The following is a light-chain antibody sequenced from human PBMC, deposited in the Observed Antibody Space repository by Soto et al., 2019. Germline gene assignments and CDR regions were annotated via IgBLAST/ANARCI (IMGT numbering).Light chain of an antibody. CDR3: SASAGLNNVL. CDR2: EVN. J-gene: IGLJ2*01. Sequence: QSALTQPPSASGSPGQSVTISCTGTISDVGGYKYVSCYQQKSGKAPKLIIYEVNEQPSGVPDRCSVSKSDNTASLNVSGLQAEDDADYYRSASAGLNNVLFGGGTKLTVL. V-gene: IGLV2-8*01. CDR1: ISDVGGYKY.